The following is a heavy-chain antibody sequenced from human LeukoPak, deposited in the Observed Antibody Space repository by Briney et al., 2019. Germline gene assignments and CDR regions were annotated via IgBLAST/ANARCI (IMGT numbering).Heavy chain of an antibody. CDR1: GFTFSSYG. CDR2: ISYDGSNK. CDR3: ARDRDMYPLLEGGFDY. D-gene: IGHD2-2*01. V-gene: IGHV3-30*04. Sequence: PGGSLRLSCAASGFTFSSYGIHWVRQAPGKGLEWVAVISYDGSNKYYADSVKGRFTISRDNSKNTLYLQMNSLRAEDTAVYYCARDRDMYPLLEGGFDYWGQGTLVTVSS. J-gene: IGHJ4*02.